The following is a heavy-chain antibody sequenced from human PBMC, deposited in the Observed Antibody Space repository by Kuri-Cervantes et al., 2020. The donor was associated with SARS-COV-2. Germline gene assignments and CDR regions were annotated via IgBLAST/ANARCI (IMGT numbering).Heavy chain of an antibody. CDR3: ARGRARYISGWLRPDILYYYMDV. V-gene: IGHV3-21*01. CDR1: GFIFSHYS. D-gene: IGHD6-19*01. Sequence: GEYLMISWAASGFIFSHYSMHWVRQAPGKGLEWVSFISNSSNYIYYADSVKGRFTITRNTAKNTLELQMNSLRDEDTAVYYCARGRARYISGWLRPDILYYYMDVWGKGTTVTVSS. CDR2: ISNSSNYI. J-gene: IGHJ6*03.